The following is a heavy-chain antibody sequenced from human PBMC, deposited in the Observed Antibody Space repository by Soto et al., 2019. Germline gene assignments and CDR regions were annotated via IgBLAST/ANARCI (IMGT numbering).Heavy chain of an antibody. D-gene: IGHD4-17*01. V-gene: IGHV3-48*01. J-gene: IGHJ3*02. CDR2: ISSSSSTI. CDR1: RFIFSTYS. CDR3: ARDQVRGYGDYVDAFDI. Sequence: EVQLVESGGGVVQPGGSLRLSCAASRFIFSTYSMNWVRQAPGKGLEWVSYISSSSSTIYYADSVKGRFTISRDNAKNSLYLQMNSLRPEDTAVYYCARDQVRGYGDYVDAFDIWGQGTMVTVSS.